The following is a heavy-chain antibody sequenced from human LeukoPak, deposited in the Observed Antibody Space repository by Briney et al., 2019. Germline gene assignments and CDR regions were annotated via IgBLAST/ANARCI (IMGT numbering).Heavy chain of an antibody. CDR1: GASISSGAYY. D-gene: IGHD5-18*01. CDR2: IYYSGST. V-gene: IGHV4-31*03. Sequence: SETLSLTCTVSGASISSGAYYWSWIRQHPGKGLEWIGYIYYSGSTYYNPSLESRVTISVDTSKNQFSLKLSSVTAADTAVYYCARGWGGYSLKRRAVYGMDVWGQGTTVTVSS. CDR3: ARGWGGYSLKRRAVYGMDV. J-gene: IGHJ6*02.